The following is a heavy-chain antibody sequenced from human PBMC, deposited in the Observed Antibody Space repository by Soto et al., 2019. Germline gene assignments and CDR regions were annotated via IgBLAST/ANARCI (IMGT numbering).Heavy chain of an antibody. J-gene: IGHJ4*02. D-gene: IGHD3-22*01. V-gene: IGHV3-21*01. CDR3: ARDYYDSSGYLAPLDY. CDR1: GFTFSSYS. Sequence: GGSLRLSCAASGFTFSSYSMNWVRQAPGKGLEWVSSISSSSSYIYYADSVKGRFTISRDNAKNSLYPQMNSLRAEDTAVYYCARDYYDSSGYLAPLDYWGQGTLVTVSS. CDR2: ISSSSSYI.